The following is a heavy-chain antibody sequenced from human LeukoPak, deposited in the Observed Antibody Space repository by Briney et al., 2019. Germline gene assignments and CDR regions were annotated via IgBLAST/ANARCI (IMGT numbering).Heavy chain of an antibody. Sequence: ASVTVSCTASGYTFNSYYIHWVRQAPGQGLEWMGVINPSRGSTTYAQKFQGGVTMSRDTSTSTVYMELTSLRSEDTAVYYCARESIGTLGDWGQGTLVTVSS. J-gene: IGHJ4*02. CDR1: GYTFNSYY. V-gene: IGHV1-46*02. CDR3: ARESIGTLGD. CDR2: INPSRGST. D-gene: IGHD1-1*01.